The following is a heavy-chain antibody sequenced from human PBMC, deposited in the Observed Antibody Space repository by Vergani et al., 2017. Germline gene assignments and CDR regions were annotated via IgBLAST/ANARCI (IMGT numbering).Heavy chain of an antibody. CDR1: GYTFTSYA. V-gene: IGHV1-3*01. J-gene: IGHJ4*02. Sequence: QVQLVQSGAEVKKPGASVKVSCKASGYTFTSYAMHWVRQAPGQRLEWMGWINAGNGNTKYSQKFQGRVTITRDTSASTAYMELSSLRSEYTAVYYCARDQRDSSGWDYFDYWGQGTLVTVSS. D-gene: IGHD6-19*01. CDR3: ARDQRDSSGWDYFDY. CDR2: INAGNGNT.